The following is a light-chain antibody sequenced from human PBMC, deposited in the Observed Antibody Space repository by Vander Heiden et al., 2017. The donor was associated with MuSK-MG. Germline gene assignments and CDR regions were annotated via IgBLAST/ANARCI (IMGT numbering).Light chain of an antibody. CDR1: QGIRND. CDR3: RQEDNYPWT. CDR2: AAS. J-gene: IGKJ1*01. Sequence: AIQITQSPSSLSASVGDRVTITCRASQGIRNDLGWYQQKPGKAPKLLIYAASSLQSGVPSRFSGSGSGTDFTLTISSRQPEDFATYYCRQEDNYPWTFGQGTKVEIK. V-gene: IGKV1-6*01.